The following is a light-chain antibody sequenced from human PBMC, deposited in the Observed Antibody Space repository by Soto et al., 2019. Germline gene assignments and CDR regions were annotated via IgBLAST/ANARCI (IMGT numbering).Light chain of an antibody. J-gene: IGKJ1*01. CDR1: KSVIASF. V-gene: IGKV3-20*01. CDR3: QQYVTSPWA. CDR2: GAS. Sequence: EIVLPHSQGTLSWSPGERATLSSRPGKSVIASFLAWSQQKPGQAPRLLIYGASNRATGIPDRFSGSGSGTDFTLTISRLEPEDFAVYYCQQYVTSPWAFGQGTKVAIE.